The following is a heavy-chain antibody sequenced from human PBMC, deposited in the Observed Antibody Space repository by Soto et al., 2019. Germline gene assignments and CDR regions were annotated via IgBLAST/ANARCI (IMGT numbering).Heavy chain of an antibody. J-gene: IGHJ6*02. CDR3: ARDRVIGEDYGMDV. D-gene: IGHD3-22*01. CDR1: GFTFSSYE. Sequence: TGGSLRLSCAASGFTFSSYEMNWVRQAPGKGLEWVSYISSSGSTIYYADSVKGRFTISRDNAKNSLYLQMNSLRAEDTAVYYCARDRVIGEDYGMDVWGQGTTVTVSS. V-gene: IGHV3-48*03. CDR2: ISSSGSTI.